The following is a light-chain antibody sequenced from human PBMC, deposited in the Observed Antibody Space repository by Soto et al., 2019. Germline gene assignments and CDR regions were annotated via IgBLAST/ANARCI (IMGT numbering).Light chain of an antibody. V-gene: IGKV1-5*01. CDR3: QQYSGYSGT. CDR2: DAS. Sequence: DIQRSQSPSTLSASVGDRVSITCRASQRISGWLAWYQHKPGKAPKLLISDASTLESGVPSRFSGSGSGTEFTLSISSLQPDDLATYYCQQYSGYSGTFGQGTKVDIK. J-gene: IGKJ1*01. CDR1: QRISGW.